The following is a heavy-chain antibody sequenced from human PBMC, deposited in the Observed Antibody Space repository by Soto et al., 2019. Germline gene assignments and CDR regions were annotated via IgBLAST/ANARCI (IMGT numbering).Heavy chain of an antibody. D-gene: IGHD3-10*01. V-gene: IGHV4-31*03. Sequence: SETLSLTCTVSGGSISSGCYYWSWIRQHPGKGLEWIGYIYYSGSTYYNPSLKSRVTISVDTSKNQFSLKLSSVTAADTAVYYCARADTMVRDNWFDPWGQGTLVTVSS. CDR2: IYYSGST. CDR3: ARADTMVRDNWFDP. CDR1: GGSISSGCYY. J-gene: IGHJ5*02.